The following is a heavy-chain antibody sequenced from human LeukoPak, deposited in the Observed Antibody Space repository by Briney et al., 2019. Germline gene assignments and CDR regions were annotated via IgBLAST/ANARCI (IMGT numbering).Heavy chain of an antibody. CDR3: ARLKYGDYGLYYFDY. CDR2: IYYSNT. D-gene: IGHD4-17*01. CDR1: GGSISSYY. J-gene: IGHJ4*02. Sequence: PSETLSLTCTVSGGSISSYYWSWIRQPPGKGLESIGYIYYSNTNYNPSLKSRVTISVDTSKNQFSLKLSPVTAADTAVYYCARLKYGDYGLYYFDYWGQGTLVTVSS. V-gene: IGHV4-59*08.